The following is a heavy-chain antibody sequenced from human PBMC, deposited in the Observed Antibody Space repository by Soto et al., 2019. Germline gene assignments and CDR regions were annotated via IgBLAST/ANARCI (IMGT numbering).Heavy chain of an antibody. CDR2: IIPILGIA. J-gene: IGHJ3*02. CDR1: GGTFSSYT. CDR3: ARDRGPRWGNSGPGGGACFDI. V-gene: IGHV1-69*08. Sequence: QVQLVQSGAEVKKPGSSVKVSCKASGGTFSSYTISWVRQAPGQGLEWMGRIIPILGIANYAQKFQGRVTMTADKSTSTAYMELSSRRSEDTAVYYCARDRGPRWGNSGPGGGACFDIWGQGTMVTVSS. D-gene: IGHD1-26*01.